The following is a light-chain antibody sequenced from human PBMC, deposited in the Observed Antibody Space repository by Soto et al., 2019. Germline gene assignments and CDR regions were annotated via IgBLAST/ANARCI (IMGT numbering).Light chain of an antibody. V-gene: IGKV3-20*01. CDR1: QSVGSTY. J-gene: IGKJ1*01. Sequence: EIVLTLSPGTLSLSPGEGATLSCRASQSVGSTYLAWYQQKPGQAPRLLIFDTSSRAAGIPDRFSGSGSGTDFTLTISRLEPEDSAVYYCQEYGSSRTFGQGTKVEIK. CDR3: QEYGSSRT. CDR2: DTS.